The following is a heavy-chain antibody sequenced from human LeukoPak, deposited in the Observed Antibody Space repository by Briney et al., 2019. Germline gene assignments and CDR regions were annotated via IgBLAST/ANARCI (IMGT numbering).Heavy chain of an antibody. CDR1: GGSLSGYY. CDR3: AKIHCSGTSCSYSYYYMDV. V-gene: IGHV4-34*01. D-gene: IGHD2-2*01. CDR2: VSHSGST. Sequence: SPSETLSLTCAVYGGSLSGYYWSWVRQPPGEGLEWIGEVSHSGSTNYNPSLKSRVTISIDMSQNQFSLKLNSVTAADTAVYYCAKIHCSGTSCSYSYYYMDVWGKGTTVTVSS. J-gene: IGHJ6*03.